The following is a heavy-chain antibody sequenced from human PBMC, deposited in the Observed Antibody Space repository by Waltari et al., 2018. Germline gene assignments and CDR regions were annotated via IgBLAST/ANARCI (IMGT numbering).Heavy chain of an antibody. Sequence: QVQLVQSGAEVKKPGASVRVSCEASGYTFTSYGISWVRQAPGKGLEWMGWISVYNGNTNYAQKIQGRVTMTTDTSTNTAYMELRSLTSDDTAVYYCARDPNGDFWSGYYFDYWGQGTLVTVSS. CDR2: ISVYNGNT. J-gene: IGHJ4*02. CDR1: GYTFTSYG. D-gene: IGHD3-3*01. CDR3: ARDPNGDFWSGYYFDY. V-gene: IGHV1-18*01.